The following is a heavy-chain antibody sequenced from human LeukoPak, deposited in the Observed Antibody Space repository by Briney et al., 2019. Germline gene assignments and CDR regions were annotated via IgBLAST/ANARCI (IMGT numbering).Heavy chain of an antibody. J-gene: IGHJ4*02. D-gene: IGHD5-18*01. CDR2: IYYSGST. CDR3: ARGTAMEVFDY. V-gene: IGHV4-59*01. Sequence: PSETLSFTCTVSGGSISSYYWSWIRQPPGKGLEWIGYIYYSGSTNYNPSLKSRVTISVDTSKNQFSLKLSSVTAADTAVYYCARGTAMEVFDYWGQGTLVTVSS. CDR1: GGSISSYY.